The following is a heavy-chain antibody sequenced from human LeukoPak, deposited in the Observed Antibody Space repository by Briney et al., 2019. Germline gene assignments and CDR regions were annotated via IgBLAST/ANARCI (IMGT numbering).Heavy chain of an antibody. CDR3: ARDQIGYNWKGGYYFDY. V-gene: IGHV1-69*06. CDR2: SIPIFGTA. D-gene: IGHD1-1*01. Sequence: SVKVSFKAAGGTFSSYAISWVRQAPGQGLEWMGGSIPIFGTANYAQKFQGRVTITADKSTSTAYMELSSLRSEDTAVYYCARDQIGYNWKGGYYFDYWGQGTLVTVSS. J-gene: IGHJ4*02. CDR1: GGTFSSYA.